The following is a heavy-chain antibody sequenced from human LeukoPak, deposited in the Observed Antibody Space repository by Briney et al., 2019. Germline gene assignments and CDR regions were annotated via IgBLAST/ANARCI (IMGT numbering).Heavy chain of an antibody. CDR1: GYTFTGYY. Sequence: GASVKVSCKASGYTFTGYYIHWVRQAPGQGLEWMGRINPNTGGTDYAQKFQGRVTMTRDTSITTAYMELSRLTSDDTAIYYCAKVPPSITAAGNWLGPWGQEALVTVSS. CDR3: AKVPPSITAAGNWLGP. D-gene: IGHD6-13*01. CDR2: INPNTGGT. J-gene: IGHJ5*02. V-gene: IGHV1-2*06.